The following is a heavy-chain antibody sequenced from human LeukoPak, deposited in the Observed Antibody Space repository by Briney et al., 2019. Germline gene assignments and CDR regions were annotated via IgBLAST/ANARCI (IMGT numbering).Heavy chain of an antibody. CDR1: GYTFTGYY. Sequence: ASVKVSCKASGYTFTGYYMHWVRQAPGQGLEWMGWINPNSGGTNYAQKFQGRVTMTRDTSISTAYMELSRLRSDDTAVYYCARPMAGYCSSTSCYGEYYFDYWGQGTLVTVSS. D-gene: IGHD2-2*01. V-gene: IGHV1-2*02. CDR2: INPNSGGT. CDR3: ARPMAGYCSSTSCYGEYYFDY. J-gene: IGHJ4*02.